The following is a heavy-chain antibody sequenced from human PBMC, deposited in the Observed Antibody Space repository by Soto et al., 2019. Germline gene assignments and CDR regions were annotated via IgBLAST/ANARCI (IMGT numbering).Heavy chain of an antibody. CDR1: GFPVNSNR. Sequence: EVQLVESGGGLVQPGGSLRLSCAASGFPVNSNRMSWVRQAPGKGREWVSVFYTGDSTYYVDSVKDRFTISRDGSKNTLYLQMNSLRVEDTAVYYCAESKELGVSAPDHWGQGTLVTVSS. CDR3: AESKELGVSAPDH. CDR2: FYTGDST. J-gene: IGHJ4*02. V-gene: IGHV3-66*01. D-gene: IGHD1-26*01.